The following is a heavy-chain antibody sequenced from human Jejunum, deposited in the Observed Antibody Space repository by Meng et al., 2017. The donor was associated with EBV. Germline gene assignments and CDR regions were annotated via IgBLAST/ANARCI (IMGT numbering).Heavy chain of an antibody. V-gene: IGHV4-30-2*01. D-gene: IGHD4-17*01. CDR2: IYHIGST. J-gene: IGHJ4*02. Sequence: HLQLQESAPGLVKPCPSLALTCAVSGDSITRGAYVWSWIRQPPGKGLEWIGNIYHIGSTYYNPSLKSRVTISVDRSKNQFSLKLTSVTAADTAVYYCARGGPDFGDYVPFDYWGQGTLVTVSS. CDR1: GDSITRGAYV. CDR3: ARGGPDFGDYVPFDY.